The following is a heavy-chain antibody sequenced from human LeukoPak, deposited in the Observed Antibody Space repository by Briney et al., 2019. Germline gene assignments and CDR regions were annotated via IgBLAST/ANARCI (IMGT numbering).Heavy chain of an antibody. V-gene: IGHV4-59*08. CDR2: IFHTGTA. CDR3: ASQVHWAAALDS. D-gene: IGHD6-13*01. Sequence: SETLSLTCTVSSGSMTSYYWSWIRQPPGRGLEWIGYIFHTGTATYTPSLKSRFTISVDTSQKQFSLKVTSVTAADTSVYYCASQVHWAAALDSWGQGTLVSVSS. CDR1: SGSMTSYY. J-gene: IGHJ4*02.